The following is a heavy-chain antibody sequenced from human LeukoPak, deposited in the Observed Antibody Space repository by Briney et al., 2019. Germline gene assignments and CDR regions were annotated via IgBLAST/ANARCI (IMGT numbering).Heavy chain of an antibody. J-gene: IGHJ4*02. V-gene: IGHV1-69*06. Sequence: ASVKVSCKASGGTFSSYAISWVRQAPGQGLEWMGGIIPIFGTANYAQKFQGRVTITADKSTSTAYMELSSLRSEDTAVYYCAAVFGSGYYYYFDYWGQGSLVTVSS. CDR2: IIPIFGTA. CDR3: AAVFGSGYYYYFDY. CDR1: GGTFSSYA. D-gene: IGHD3-22*01.